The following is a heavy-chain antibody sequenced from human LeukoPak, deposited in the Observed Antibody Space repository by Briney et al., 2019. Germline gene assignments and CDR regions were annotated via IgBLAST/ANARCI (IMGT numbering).Heavy chain of an antibody. D-gene: IGHD2-2*01. CDR2: ISFDGSNK. V-gene: IGHV3-30*09. Sequence: PGGSLRLSCVASGFTFSSHAMHWVRQAAGKGLEWVAVISFDGSNKYYTGSVKGRFAISRDNSKNTLYLQMNSLRAEDTAVYYCARGRYCTTSSCYSYYHYYNMDVWGKGTTVTVSS. CDR1: GFTFSSHA. J-gene: IGHJ6*03. CDR3: ARGRYCTTSSCYSYYHYYNMDV.